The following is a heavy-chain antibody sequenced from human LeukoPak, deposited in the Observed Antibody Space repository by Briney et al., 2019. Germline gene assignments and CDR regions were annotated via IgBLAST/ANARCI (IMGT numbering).Heavy chain of an antibody. V-gene: IGHV4-30-4*01. Sequence: SQTLSLTCTVSGGSISSGDYYWSWIRQPPGKGLEWIGYIYYSGSTYYNPSLKGRVTISVDTSKNQFSLKLSSVTAADTAVYYCAREGKNYYDSSGYYPDYWGQGTLVTVSS. CDR2: IYYSGST. J-gene: IGHJ4*02. D-gene: IGHD3-22*01. CDR3: AREGKNYYDSSGYYPDY. CDR1: GGSISSGDYY.